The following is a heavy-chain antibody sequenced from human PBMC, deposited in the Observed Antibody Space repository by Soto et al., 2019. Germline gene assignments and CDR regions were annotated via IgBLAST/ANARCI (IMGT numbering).Heavy chain of an antibody. CDR3: ARMETFGSLNWFDP. CDR2: INPGSGDT. Sequence: GSGQVSFRASGYRFTNNDFSLVRQATGQGLEWMGWINPGSGDTGYAQKFQGRVTMTRDISIATAYMELSSLRSDDTAIYYCARMETFGSLNWFDPWGHGTLVTVSS. CDR1: GYRFTNND. V-gene: IGHV1-8*01. D-gene: IGHD3-16*01. J-gene: IGHJ5*02.